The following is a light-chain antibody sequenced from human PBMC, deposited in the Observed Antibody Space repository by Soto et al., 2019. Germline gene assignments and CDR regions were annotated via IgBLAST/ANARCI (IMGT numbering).Light chain of an antibody. V-gene: IGKV3-11*01. CDR2: DAS. CDR3: QQSNICPLT. Sequence: EIVLTQSPATLSLSPGERATLSCRASQSVSSYLAWYQQKPGQAPRLLIYDASNRATGNPIRFSGSGSGTDFTLISSRLAAEDSADYYRQQSNICPLTFGGGTKVEIK. CDR1: QSVSSY. J-gene: IGKJ4*01.